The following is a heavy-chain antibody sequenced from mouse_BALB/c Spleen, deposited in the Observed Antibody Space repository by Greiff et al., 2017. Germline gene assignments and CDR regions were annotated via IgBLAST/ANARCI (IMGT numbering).Heavy chain of an antibody. CDR2: IDPANGNT. CDR1: GFNIKDTY. J-gene: IGHJ2*01. D-gene: IGHD1-1*01. V-gene: IGHV14-3*02. CDR3: ARGYYYGSNAFDY. Sequence: VQLKESGAELVKPGASVKLSCTASGFNIKDTYMHWVKQRPEQGLEWIGRIDPANGNTKYDPKFQGKATITADTSSNTAYLQLSSLTSEDTAVYYCARGYYYGSNAFDYWGQGTTLTVSS.